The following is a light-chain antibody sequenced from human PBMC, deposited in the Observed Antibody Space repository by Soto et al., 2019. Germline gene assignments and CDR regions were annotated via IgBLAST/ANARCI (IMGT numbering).Light chain of an antibody. J-gene: IGLJ3*02. Sequence: QSALTQPRSVSGSPGQSVTISCTGTSSDVGSYNYVSWYQQHPGKAPKLMIYDVSERPSGVPDRFSGSKSGNTASLTISGLQAEDEADYYCCSYAGSYTGVFGGGTKVTVL. CDR1: SSDVGSYNY. CDR3: CSYAGSYTGV. CDR2: DVS. V-gene: IGLV2-11*01.